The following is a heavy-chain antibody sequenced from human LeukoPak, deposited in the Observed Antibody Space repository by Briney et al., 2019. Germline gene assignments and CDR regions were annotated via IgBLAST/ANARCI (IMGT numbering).Heavy chain of an antibody. Sequence: GYYWGWIRQPPGKGLEWIGSIYHSGSTYYNPSLKSRVTISVDTSKNQFSLKLSSVTAADTAVYYCARGVGSGYTDYWGQGALVTVSS. J-gene: IGHJ4*02. D-gene: IGHD3-22*01. CDR1: GYY. CDR3: ARGVGSGYTDY. V-gene: IGHV4-38-2*02. CDR2: IYHSGST.